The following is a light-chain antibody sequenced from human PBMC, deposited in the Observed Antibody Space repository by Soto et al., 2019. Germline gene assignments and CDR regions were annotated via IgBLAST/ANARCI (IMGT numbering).Light chain of an antibody. CDR2: AAT. J-gene: IGKJ2*01. Sequence: EIVLTQSPGTLSLSPGDRATLSCRASRFLSSSYVVWYQQKPCQAPRLLIYAATRRAPGFPDRFSGSGSATEYILTISRLEPEDSAVDCCQHQGTFGQGTTLEIK. CDR3: QHQGT. CDR1: RFLSSSY. V-gene: IGKV3-20*01.